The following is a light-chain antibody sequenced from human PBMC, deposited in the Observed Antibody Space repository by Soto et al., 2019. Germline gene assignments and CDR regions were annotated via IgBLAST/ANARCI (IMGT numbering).Light chain of an antibody. V-gene: IGLV2-14*01. CDR3: SSCASSSPWV. CDR2: DVT. CDR1: SSDVGGYNY. J-gene: IGLJ2*01. Sequence: QSALTQPASVSGSPGQSITISCTGTSSDVGGYNYVSWYQQYPGKAPKLMIYDVTNRPSGVSNRFSGSKSGNTASLTISGLQAEDEADYYCSSCASSSPWVFGGGTKLPVL.